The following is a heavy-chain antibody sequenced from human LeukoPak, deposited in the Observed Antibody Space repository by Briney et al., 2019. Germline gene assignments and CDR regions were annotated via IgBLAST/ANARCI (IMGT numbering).Heavy chain of an antibody. D-gene: IGHD2-2*01. CDR3: ARYCTSTTCILRGFDY. J-gene: IGHJ4*02. V-gene: IGHV4-38-2*01. CDR2: IYHTGSA. Sequence: SETLLLTCSVPGYYFTSGHYWAWIRQRPGKGLEGLANIYHTGSAHYNPSLTSRVTISVDTSTNQFSLKLSSVTAADTAVYYCARYCTSTTCILRGFDYWGQGTLVTVSS. CDR1: GYYFTSGHY.